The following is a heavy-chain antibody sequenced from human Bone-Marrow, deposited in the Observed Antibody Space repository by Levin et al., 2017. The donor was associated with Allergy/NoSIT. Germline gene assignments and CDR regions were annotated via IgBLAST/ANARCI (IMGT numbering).Heavy chain of an antibody. CDR1: GFIFSDYY. Sequence: GESLKISCAASGFIFSDYYMSWIRQAPGKGLEWISYMTSNGRVIYYADSVKGRFTISRDNAKNSLYLQMNSLRAEDTAVYYCARKMTTVTALDNWGQGTLVTVSS. J-gene: IGHJ4*02. V-gene: IGHV3-11*01. D-gene: IGHD4-17*01. CDR2: MTSNGRVI. CDR3: ARKMTTVTALDN.